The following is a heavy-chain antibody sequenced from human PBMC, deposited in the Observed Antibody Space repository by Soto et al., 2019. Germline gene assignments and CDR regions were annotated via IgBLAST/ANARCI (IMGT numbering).Heavy chain of an antibody. CDR3: ARGEVLG. CDR1: GFTFSNYN. CDR2: ISTTGRSV. J-gene: IGHJ4*02. D-gene: IGHD3-3*01. V-gene: IGHV3-48*03. Sequence: PXGSLRLSCSASGFTFSNYNMNWVRQAPGKGLEWLSHISTTGRSVYYADSVKGRFTISRDNAKNSLYLQMNSLRAEDTAVYYCARGEVLGGGQGTLVTVSS.